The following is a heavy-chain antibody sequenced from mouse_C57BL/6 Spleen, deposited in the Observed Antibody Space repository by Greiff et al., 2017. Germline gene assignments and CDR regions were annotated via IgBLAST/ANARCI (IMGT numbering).Heavy chain of an antibody. CDR1: GFTFSDYG. V-gene: IGHV5-17*01. CDR2: ISSGSSTI. Sequence: EVQRVESGGGLVKPGGSLKLSCAASGFTFSDYGMHWVRQAPEKGLEWVAYISSGSSTIYYADTVKGRFTISRDNANNTLFLQITSLRSEDTAMFYWARGGLRRAMDYWGQGTSVTVSS. D-gene: IGHD2-2*01. CDR3: ARGGLRRAMDY. J-gene: IGHJ4*01.